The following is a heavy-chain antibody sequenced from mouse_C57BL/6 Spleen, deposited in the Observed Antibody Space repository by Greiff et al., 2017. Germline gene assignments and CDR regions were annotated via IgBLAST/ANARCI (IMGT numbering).Heavy chain of an antibody. CDR2: IWSGGST. J-gene: IGHJ1*03. V-gene: IGHV2-2*01. D-gene: IGHD2-5*01. CDR1: GFSLTSYG. Sequence: VKLMESGPGLVQPSQSLSITCTVSGFSLTSYGVHWVRQSPGKGLEWLGVIWSGGSTDYNAAFISRLSISKDNSKSQVFFKMNSLQADDTAIYYCARMGYYSNYVWYFDVWGTGTTVTVSS. CDR3: ARMGYYSNYVWYFDV.